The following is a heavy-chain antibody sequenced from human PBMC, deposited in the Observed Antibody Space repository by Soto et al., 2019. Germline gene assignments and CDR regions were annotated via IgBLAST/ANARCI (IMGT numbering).Heavy chain of an antibody. Sequence: PSETLSLTCAVYGGSFSGYYWSWIRQPPGRGLEWIGEINHSGSTNYNPSLKSRVTISVDTSKNQFSLKLSSVTAADTAVYYCARGRTQYYYGSGSSWKWFDPWGQGTLVTVSS. CDR3: ARGRTQYYYGSGSSWKWFDP. D-gene: IGHD3-10*01. V-gene: IGHV4-34*01. J-gene: IGHJ5*02. CDR1: GGSFSGYY. CDR2: INHSGST.